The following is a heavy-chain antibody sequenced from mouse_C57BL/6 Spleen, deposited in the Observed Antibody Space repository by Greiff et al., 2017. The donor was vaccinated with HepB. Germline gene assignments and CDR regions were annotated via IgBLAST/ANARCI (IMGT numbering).Heavy chain of an antibody. CDR3: ARRDYAWFAY. V-gene: IGHV1-61*01. J-gene: IGHJ3*01. CDR1: GYTFTSYW. Sequence: QVQLQQSGAELVRPGSSVKLSCKASGYTFTSYWMDWVKQRPGQGLDWIGNIYPSDSETNYNPKFKDKATLTVDKSSSTAYMQLSSLTSEDSAVYDCARRDYAWFAYWGQGTLVTVSA. D-gene: IGHD2-4*01. CDR2: IYPSDSET.